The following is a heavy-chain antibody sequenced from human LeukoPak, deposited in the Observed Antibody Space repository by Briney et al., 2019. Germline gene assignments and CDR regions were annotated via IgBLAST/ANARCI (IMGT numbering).Heavy chain of an antibody. J-gene: IGHJ4*02. CDR1: GGFIINGKW. CDR2: ISHSGSP. CDR3: ARDRHSRDGYNGFDY. Sequence: PSETLSLTCGVSGGFIINGKWWSWVRQPPGKGLEWIGEISHSGSPNYNPSLKGRLTISVDTAKNQFSLKLSSVTTADTAVYYCARDRHSRDGYNGFDYWGQGTLVTVSS. V-gene: IGHV4/OR15-8*01. D-gene: IGHD5-24*01.